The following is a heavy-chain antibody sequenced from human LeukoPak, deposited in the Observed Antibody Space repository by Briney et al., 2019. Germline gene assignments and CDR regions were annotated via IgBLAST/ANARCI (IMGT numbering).Heavy chain of an antibody. CDR3: ARYGSGSYYNLFDY. J-gene: IGHJ4*02. Sequence: GGSLRFSCAASGFTVSSNYMSWVRQAPGKGLEWVSVIYSGGSTYYADSVKGRFTISRDNSKNTLYLQMNSLRAEDTAVYYCARYGSGSYYNLFDYWGQGTLVTVSS. CDR1: GFTVSSNY. D-gene: IGHD3-10*01. CDR2: IYSGGST. V-gene: IGHV3-53*01.